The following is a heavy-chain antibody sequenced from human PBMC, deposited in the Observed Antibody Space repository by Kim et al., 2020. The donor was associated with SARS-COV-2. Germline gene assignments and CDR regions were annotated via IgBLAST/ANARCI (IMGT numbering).Heavy chain of an antibody. Sequence: AGSVKGRLTITRDNTKNRLYLQMNSLRGEDTAVYSCVRAHGIGWFSYGMDVWGQGTTVTVSS. V-gene: IGHV3-74*01. D-gene: IGHD6-19*01. J-gene: IGHJ6*02. CDR3: VRAHGIGWFSYGMDV.